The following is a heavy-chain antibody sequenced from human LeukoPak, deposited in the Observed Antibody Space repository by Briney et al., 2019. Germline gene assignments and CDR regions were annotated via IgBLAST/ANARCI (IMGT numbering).Heavy chain of an antibody. J-gene: IGHJ4*02. Sequence: GGSLRLSCAASGFTFSSYAMSWVRQAPGKGLEWVSAISGSGGSTYYADSAKGRFTTSRDNSKNTLYLQMNSLRAEDTAVYYCAKVLIIVVVPAATRAFDYWGQGTLVTVSS. CDR3: AKVLIIVVVPAATRAFDY. CDR2: ISGSGGST. D-gene: IGHD2-2*01. CDR1: GFTFSSYA. V-gene: IGHV3-23*01.